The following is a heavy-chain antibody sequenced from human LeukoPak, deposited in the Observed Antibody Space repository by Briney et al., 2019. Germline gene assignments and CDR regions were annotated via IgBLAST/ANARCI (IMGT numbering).Heavy chain of an antibody. CDR1: GFTFSSYW. CDR2: IKQDGSEK. D-gene: IGHD3-22*01. CDR3: ARGDSSGYYYTLDYYYGMDV. Sequence: GGPLRLSCAASGFTFSSYWMSWVRQAPGKGLEWVANIKQDGSEKYYVDSVKGRFTISRDNAKNSLYLQMNSLRAEDTAVYYCARGDSSGYYYTLDYYYGMDVWGQGTTVTVSS. J-gene: IGHJ6*02. V-gene: IGHV3-7*04.